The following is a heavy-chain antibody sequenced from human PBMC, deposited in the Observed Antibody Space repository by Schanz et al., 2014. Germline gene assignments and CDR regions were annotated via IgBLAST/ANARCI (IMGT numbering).Heavy chain of an antibody. CDR1: GFSFTTYA. CDR2: IKKDGSEK. V-gene: IGHV3-7*01. D-gene: IGHD2-2*01. CDR3: ARESSNDIVLVPGAVFDH. Sequence: EVQLLESGGGLVQPGGSLRLSCASSGFSFTTYAMSWVRQAPGKGLEWVANIKKDGSEKYYVDSVKGRFTISRDSAENSLYLQMNSLRPGDTAVYYCARESSNDIVLVPGAVFDHWGQGILVTVSS. J-gene: IGHJ4*02.